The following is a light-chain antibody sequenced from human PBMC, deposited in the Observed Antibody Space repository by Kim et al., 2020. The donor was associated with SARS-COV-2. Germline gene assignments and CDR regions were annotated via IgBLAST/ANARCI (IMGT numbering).Light chain of an antibody. J-gene: IGKJ1*01. Sequence: PGERSTRSCRTSQSGSSSFLAWYQQKPGQAPRLVMYGASSRATGIPDRFSGSGSGTDFTLTISRLEPEDFAVYYCQQYATSPWTFGQGTKVDIK. CDR1: QSGSSSF. CDR3: QQYATSPWT. CDR2: GAS. V-gene: IGKV3-20*01.